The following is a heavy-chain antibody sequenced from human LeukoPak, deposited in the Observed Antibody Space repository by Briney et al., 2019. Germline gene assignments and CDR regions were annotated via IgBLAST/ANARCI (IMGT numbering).Heavy chain of an antibody. D-gene: IGHD6-19*01. CDR1: GFTFSSYS. J-gene: IGHJ4*02. CDR3: ARDRWYRSGRDSGYDDY. Sequence: GGSLRLSCAASGFTFSSYSMNWVRQAPGQGLEWVSYISGSSTLIYYADSVKGRFTISRDNARNSLYLQMNSLRAEDTAVYYCARDRWYRSGRDSGYDDYWGQGTLVTVSS. CDR2: ISGSSTLI. V-gene: IGHV3-21*05.